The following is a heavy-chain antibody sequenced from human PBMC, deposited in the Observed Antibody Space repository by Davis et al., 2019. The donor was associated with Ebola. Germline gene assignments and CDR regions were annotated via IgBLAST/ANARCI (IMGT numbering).Heavy chain of an antibody. V-gene: IGHV4-38-2*02. CDR3: ARLVALYDDSGYAYFDY. J-gene: IGHJ4*02. Sequence: SETLSLTCTVSGYSISSGYYWGWIRQPPGKGLEWIGSIYHSGSTYYNPSLKSRVTISVDTSKNQFSLKLSSVTAADTAVYYCARLVALYDDSGYAYFDYWGLGTLVTVSS. D-gene: IGHD3-22*01. CDR2: IYHSGST. CDR1: GYSISSGYY.